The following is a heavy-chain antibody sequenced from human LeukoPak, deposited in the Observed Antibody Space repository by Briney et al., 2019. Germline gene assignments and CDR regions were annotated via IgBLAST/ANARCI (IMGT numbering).Heavy chain of an antibody. Sequence: SETLSLTCAVYGGSFSGYYWSWIRQPPGKGLEWIGEINHSGSTNYNPSLKSRVTISVDTSKNQFSLKLSSVTAADTAVYYCARVSYDSSGYYYVGYWGQGTLVTVSS. CDR2: INHSGST. CDR1: GGSFSGYY. CDR3: ARVSYDSSGYYYVGY. D-gene: IGHD3-22*01. V-gene: IGHV4-34*01. J-gene: IGHJ4*02.